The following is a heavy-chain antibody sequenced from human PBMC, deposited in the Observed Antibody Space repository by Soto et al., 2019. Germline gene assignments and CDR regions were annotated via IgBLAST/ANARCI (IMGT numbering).Heavy chain of an antibody. J-gene: IGHJ5*02. Sequence: ASVKVSCKASGYTFTSYGISWVRQAPGQGLEWMGWISAYNGNTNYAQKLQGRVTMTTDTSTSTAYMELRSLKADDRAVYYCARDPRPGSYKKRYNWFGPWGQGARVTVSS. V-gene: IGHV1-18*01. D-gene: IGHD1-26*01. CDR1: GYTFTSYG. CDR2: ISAYNGNT. CDR3: ARDPRPGSYKKRYNWFGP.